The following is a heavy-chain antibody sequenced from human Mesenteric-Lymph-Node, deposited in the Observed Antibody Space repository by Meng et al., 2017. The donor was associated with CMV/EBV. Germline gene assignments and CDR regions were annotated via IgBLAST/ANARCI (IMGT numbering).Heavy chain of an antibody. D-gene: IGHD2/OR15-2a*01. CDR2: IYPGDSDT. CDR3: ARRFSGLDV. Sequence: GESLKISCKGSGYSFINYWIAWVRQMPGKGLEWMGIIYPGDSDTTYSPSFQGQVTISVDKSINTAYLQWSSLKASDTAMYYCARRFSGLDVWGQGTTVTVSS. V-gene: IGHV5-51*01. CDR1: GYSFINYW. J-gene: IGHJ6*02.